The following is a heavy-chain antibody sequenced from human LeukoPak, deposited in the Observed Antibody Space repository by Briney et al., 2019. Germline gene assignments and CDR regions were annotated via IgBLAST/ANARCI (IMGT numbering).Heavy chain of an antibody. CDR3: SRESGAFCPFGY. D-gene: IGHD1-26*01. CDR2: ITYSSGYT. J-gene: IGHJ4*02. CDR1: GFTFSSYD. Sequence: GGSLRLSCAASGFTFSSYDMSWVRQAPGKGLEWVSGITYSSGYTYYADSVKGRFTISRDNSRNTLYLQMNSLRAEDTAVYYCSRESGAFCPFGYWGQGTLVTVSS. V-gene: IGHV3-23*01.